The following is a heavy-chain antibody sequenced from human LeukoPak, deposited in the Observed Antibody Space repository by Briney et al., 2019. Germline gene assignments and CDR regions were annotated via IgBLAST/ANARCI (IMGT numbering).Heavy chain of an antibody. V-gene: IGHV3-48*03. CDR1: GFTFSSYE. CDR2: ISSSGSTI. J-gene: IGHJ4*02. CDR3: AREPIYSSGIY. Sequence: GGSLRLSCAASGFTFSSYEMNWVRQPPGKGLEWVSYISSSGSTIYYADSVKGRFTISRDNAKNSLDLQMNSLRAEDMAVYYCAREPIYSSGIYWGQGTLVTVSS. D-gene: IGHD6-19*01.